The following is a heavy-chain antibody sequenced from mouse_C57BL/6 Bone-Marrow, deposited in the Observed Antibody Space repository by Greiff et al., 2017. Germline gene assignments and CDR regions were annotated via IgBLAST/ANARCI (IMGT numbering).Heavy chain of an antibody. CDR2: INPSNGGT. Sequence: QVQLQQPGTELVKPGASGYTFTSYWMHWVKQRPGQGLEWIGNINPSNGGTNYNEKFKSKATLTVDKSSSTAYMQLSSLTSEDSAVYDCARDYDYPYFDYWGQGTTLTVSS. D-gene: IGHD2-4*01. CDR3: ARDYDYPYFDY. CDR1: GYTFTSYW. V-gene: IGHV1-53*01. J-gene: IGHJ2*01.